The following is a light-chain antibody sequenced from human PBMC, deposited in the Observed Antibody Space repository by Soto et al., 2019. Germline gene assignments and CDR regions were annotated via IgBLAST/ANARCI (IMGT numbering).Light chain of an antibody. CDR3: QQYGSSPPYT. Sequence: EVVLTQSPGTLSLSPGERATLSCRASQSVRNNYLAWYQQKPGQSPKLLIFGSSDRATGIPDRFSGSGSRTDFTLTISRLEPEDFAVYYCQQYGSSPPYTFGQGTKLEIK. CDR1: QSVRNNY. CDR2: GSS. J-gene: IGKJ2*01. V-gene: IGKV3-20*01.